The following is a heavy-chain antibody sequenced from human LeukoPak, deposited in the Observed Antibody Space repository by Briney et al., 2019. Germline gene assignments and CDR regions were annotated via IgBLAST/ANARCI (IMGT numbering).Heavy chain of an antibody. J-gene: IGHJ4*02. CDR2: VKQDGRQM. CDR3: ARGPKYIATTAGPNSFDY. D-gene: IGHD6-13*01. CDR1: GFTFSTYW. V-gene: IGHV3-7*01. Sequence: PGGSLRLSCAVSGFTFSTYWMSWVRQAPGKGREWVATVKQDGRQMYYVDSVRGRFTISRDNAKNSLYLQMNSLRAEDTAVYYCARGPKYIATTAGPNSFDYWGQGTLVTVSS.